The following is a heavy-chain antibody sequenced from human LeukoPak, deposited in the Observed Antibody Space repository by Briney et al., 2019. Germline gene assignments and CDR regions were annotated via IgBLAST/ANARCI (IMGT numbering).Heavy chain of an antibody. D-gene: IGHD3-10*01. CDR2: FYTSGCT. CDR3: ARFVWFGEYYFDY. CDR1: GGSIRSGSYY. J-gene: IGHJ4*02. V-gene: IGHV4-61*02. Sequence: PSDTLSFTCTVPGGSIRSGSYYWSWIRQPAGKGLEWIGRFYTSGCTNYNPSLMSPVTISVDTTKNHFSLKLSSLTAADTAVYYCARFVWFGEYYFDYWGQGTLVTVSS.